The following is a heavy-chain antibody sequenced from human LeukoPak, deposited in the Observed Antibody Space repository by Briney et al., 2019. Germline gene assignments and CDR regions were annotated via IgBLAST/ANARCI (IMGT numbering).Heavy chain of an antibody. CDR1: GGSISSGDYY. CDR2: IYYSGST. J-gene: IGHJ2*01. V-gene: IGHV4-30-4*01. CDR3: ATGHYYDSSGYHRRWYFDL. Sequence: SETLSLTCTVSGGSISSGDYYWSWIRQPPGKGLEWIGYIYYSGSTYYNPSLKSRVTISVDTSKNQFSLKLSSVTAADTAVYYCATGHYYDSSGYHRRWYFDLWGRGTLVTVSS. D-gene: IGHD3-22*01.